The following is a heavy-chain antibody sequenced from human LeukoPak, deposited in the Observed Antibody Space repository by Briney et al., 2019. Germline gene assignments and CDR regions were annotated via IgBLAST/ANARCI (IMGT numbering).Heavy chain of an antibody. CDR3: ARDDQGSRYYYYYYMDV. CDR1: GYTFTGYY. Sequence: GASVKVSCKASGYTFTGYYMHWVRQAPGQGLEWMGWINPNSGGTNYAQKFQGRVTMTRDTSISTAYMELSRLRSDDTAVYYCARDDQGSRYYYYYYMDVWGKGTTVTVSS. CDR2: INPNSGGT. V-gene: IGHV1-2*02. J-gene: IGHJ6*03.